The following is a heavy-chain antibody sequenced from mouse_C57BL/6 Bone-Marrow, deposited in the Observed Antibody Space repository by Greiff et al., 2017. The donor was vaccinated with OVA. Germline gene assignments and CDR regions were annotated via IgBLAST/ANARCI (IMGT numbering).Heavy chain of an antibody. CDR2: IYPGDGDT. V-gene: IGHV1-82*01. D-gene: IGHD1-1*01. J-gene: IGHJ2*01. Sequence: VKLQESGPELVKPGASVKISCKASGYAFSSSWMNWVKQRPGKGLEWIGRIYPGDGDTNYNGKFKGKATLTADKSSSTAYMQLSSLTSEDSAVYFCARSYYGTTYYFDYWGQGTTLTVSS. CDR3: ARSYYGTTYYFDY. CDR1: GYAFSSSW.